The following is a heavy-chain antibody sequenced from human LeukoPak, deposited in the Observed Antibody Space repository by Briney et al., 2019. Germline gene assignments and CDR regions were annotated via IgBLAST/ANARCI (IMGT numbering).Heavy chain of an antibody. Sequence: SETLSLTCVVYGYSISSGYHWGRIRQPPGKGLEWIGSVYSSGTTYYDPSLKSRVTISVDTSKNQISLKVRSVTAAHTAMYYCARENWVFDYWGQGILVTVSS. CDR3: ARENWVFDY. CDR1: GYSISSGYH. D-gene: IGHD7-27*01. V-gene: IGHV4-38-2*02. CDR2: VYSSGTT. J-gene: IGHJ4*02.